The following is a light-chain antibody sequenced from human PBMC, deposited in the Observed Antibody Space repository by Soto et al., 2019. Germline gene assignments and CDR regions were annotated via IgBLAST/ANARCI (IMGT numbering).Light chain of an antibody. CDR3: QHYPSVHPIT. V-gene: IGKV3-20*01. CDR1: QSVSSNY. CDR2: GAS. J-gene: IGKJ5*01. Sequence: IVMMQYPGTLSLSHGETATLPCRASQSVSSNYVAWFHQKPGQAPRLLISGASSRATGIPDRFTGSGSETSFTLTISRLEPEDFALYYCQHYPSVHPITFGQGTRLEI.